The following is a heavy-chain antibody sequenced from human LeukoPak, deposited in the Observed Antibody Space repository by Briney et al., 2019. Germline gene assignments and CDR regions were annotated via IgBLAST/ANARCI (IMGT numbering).Heavy chain of an antibody. CDR2: LSGSGGST. CDR3: AKALGGYDFDY. Sequence: GGSLRLSCAASGFTFRSYGMSWVRQAPGKGLEWFSSLSGSGGSTYYADSVKGRFTISRDNSKNTLFLHMNSLRAEDTAVYYCAKALGGYDFDYWGQGTLVTVSS. D-gene: IGHD3-16*01. CDR1: GFTFRSYG. V-gene: IGHV3-23*01. J-gene: IGHJ4*02.